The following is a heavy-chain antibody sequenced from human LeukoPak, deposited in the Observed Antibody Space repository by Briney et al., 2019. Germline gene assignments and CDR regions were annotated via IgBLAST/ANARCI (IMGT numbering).Heavy chain of an antibody. D-gene: IGHD2-15*01. CDR1: GYTFTGYY. CDR2: INPNSGGT. V-gene: IGHV1-2*06. J-gene: IGHJ4*02. Sequence: ASVKVSCKASGYTFTGYYMHWVRQAPGQGLEWMGRINPNSGGTNYAQKFQGRVTMTRDTSISTAYMELSRLRSDDTAVYYCARGAYCSGGSCLQPKRYDYWGQGTQVTVSS. CDR3: ARGAYCSGGSCLQPKRYDY.